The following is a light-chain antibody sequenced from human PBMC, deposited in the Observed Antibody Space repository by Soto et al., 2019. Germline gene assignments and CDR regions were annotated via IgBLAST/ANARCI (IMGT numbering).Light chain of an antibody. CDR1: QSLSRN. J-gene: IGKJ3*01. CDR3: QHYNDWPPAFT. CDR2: GAS. Sequence: EILMTQSPATLSVSPEERATLSCRASQSLSRNLAWYQQKPGQAPRLIIYGASTRASGIPARFSGSGSGTEFTLTISSLQSEDFALYYCQHYNDWPPAFTFGPGTKVDL. V-gene: IGKV3D-15*01.